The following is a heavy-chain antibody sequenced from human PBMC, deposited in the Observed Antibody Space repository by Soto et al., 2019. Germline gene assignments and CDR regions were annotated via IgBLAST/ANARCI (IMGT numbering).Heavy chain of an antibody. J-gene: IGHJ4*02. D-gene: IGHD3-16*01. Sequence: PWWSLRLSCAAYGFTFSSYPMTWVRQAPGKGLEWVSTISGSGGDTYYADSVKGRFTISRDSPKNTLYLQMSSLRAEDTAVYYCARAEDNYDWVSDSYLGHHYFDYWGQGALVTV. CDR3: ARAEDNYDWVSDSYLGHHYFDY. V-gene: IGHV3-23*01. CDR1: GFTFSSYP. CDR2: ISGSGGDT.